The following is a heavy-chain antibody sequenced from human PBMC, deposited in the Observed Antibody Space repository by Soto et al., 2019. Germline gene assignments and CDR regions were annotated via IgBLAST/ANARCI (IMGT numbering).Heavy chain of an antibody. CDR2: VYWNDDK. D-gene: IGHD1-1*01. Sequence: QVTLTESGPTLVKPTQTLTLTCTFSGFSLNTVGVGMGWIRQPPGKALEWLALVYWNDDKFYSPSLKSRLTITKDTSKNQVVLIMTNMDPADTATYSCARRYDPYCFGHGGRGTLVTVSS. CDR1: GFSLNTVGVG. V-gene: IGHV2-5*01. CDR3: ARRYDPYCFGH. J-gene: IGHJ4*02.